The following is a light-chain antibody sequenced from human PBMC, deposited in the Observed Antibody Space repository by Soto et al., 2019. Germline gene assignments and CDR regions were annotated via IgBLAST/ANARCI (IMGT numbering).Light chain of an antibody. J-gene: IGKJ3*01. V-gene: IGKV4-1*01. CDR3: QQYYATPFT. CDR2: WEF. CDR1: QSMLYSNNRNY. Sequence: IVMTHSPDSLAVSLGERATINCKSSQSMLYSNNRNYLAWYQQKPGQPPRLFIYWEFTRQPGVPDRLSACGSGTDLTPTVNNLQAEGVAKSYCQQYYATPFTFGPGTNVDLK.